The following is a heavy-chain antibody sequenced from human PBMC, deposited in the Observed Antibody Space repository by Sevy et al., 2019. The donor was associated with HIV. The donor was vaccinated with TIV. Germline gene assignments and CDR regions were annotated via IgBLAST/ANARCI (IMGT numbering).Heavy chain of an antibody. D-gene: IGHD3-22*01. CDR2: ISSSSSYI. CDR1: GFTFSSYS. J-gene: IGHJ3*02. Sequence: GGSLRLSCAASGFTFSSYSMNWVRQAPGKGLGWVSSISSSSSYIYYADSVKGRFTISRDNAKNSLYLQMNSLRAEDTAVYYCAREEYYYDSSGYRKTGDAFDIWGQGTMVTVSS. CDR3: AREEYYYDSSGYRKTGDAFDI. V-gene: IGHV3-21*01.